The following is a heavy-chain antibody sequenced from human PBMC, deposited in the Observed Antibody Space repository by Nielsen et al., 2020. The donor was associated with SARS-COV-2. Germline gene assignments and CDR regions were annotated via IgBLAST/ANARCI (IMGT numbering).Heavy chain of an antibody. J-gene: IGHJ5*02. Sequence: SAFAFGSYAFRWVRQAPGKGLEWVAIISYHEDNKYYADSVKGRFTISRDNSKNTLYLEMNSLRAEDTAVYFCARDHHYDVLTGYSNNGWFDPWGQGTLVTVSS. D-gene: IGHD3-9*01. CDR1: AFAFGSYA. V-gene: IGHV3-30-3*01. CDR2: ISYHEDNK. CDR3: ARDHHYDVLTGYSNNGWFDP.